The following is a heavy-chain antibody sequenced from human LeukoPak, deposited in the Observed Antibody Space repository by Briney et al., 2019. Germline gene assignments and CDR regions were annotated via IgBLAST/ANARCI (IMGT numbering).Heavy chain of an antibody. CDR2: INQDGSEK. D-gene: IGHD3-3*01. CDR3: ERDRITDFWSGYYTNYFDY. Sequence: GGLLRLSCAASGFTFTTNWMTWVRQAPGKGLEWVATINQDGSEKYYVDSVKGRFTISRDNAKNSLFLQMNSLRAEDTAVYYCERDRITDFWSGYYTNYFDYWGQGTLVTVSS. V-gene: IGHV3-7*01. CDR1: GFTFTTNW. J-gene: IGHJ4*02.